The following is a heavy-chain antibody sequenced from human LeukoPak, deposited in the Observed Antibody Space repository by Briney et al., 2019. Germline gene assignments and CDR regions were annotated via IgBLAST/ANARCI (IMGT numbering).Heavy chain of an antibody. V-gene: IGHV3-20*04. CDR3: ARARGDSSGYYYSSLDY. J-gene: IGHJ4*02. CDR2: INWNGGSA. D-gene: IGHD3-22*01. Sequence: GGSLRLSCAASGFTFDDYGMSWVRQAPGKGLEWVSGINWNGGSAGYADSVKGRFTNSRDNAKNSLYLQMNSLRAEDTALYYCARARGDSSGYYYSSLDYWGQGTLVTVSS. CDR1: GFTFDDYG.